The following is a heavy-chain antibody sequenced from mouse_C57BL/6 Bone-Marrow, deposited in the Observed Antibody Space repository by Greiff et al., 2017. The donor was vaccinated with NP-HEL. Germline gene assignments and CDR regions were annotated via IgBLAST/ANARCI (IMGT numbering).Heavy chain of an antibody. J-gene: IGHJ1*03. CDR1: GYTFTSYW. CDR2: IDPTSGGT. V-gene: IGHV1-72*01. CDR3: ARSGDYDGYWYFDV. Sequence: QVQLQQPGAELVKPGASVKLSCKASGYTFTSYWMHWVKQRPGRGLEWIGRIDPTSGGTKYNEKFKSKATLTVDKPSSTAYMQLSSLTSEDSAVYYCARSGDYDGYWYFDVWGTGTTVTVSS. D-gene: IGHD2-4*01.